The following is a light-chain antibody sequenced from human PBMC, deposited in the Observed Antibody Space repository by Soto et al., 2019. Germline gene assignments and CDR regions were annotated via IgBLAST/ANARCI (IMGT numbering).Light chain of an antibody. CDR2: KDS. Sequence: SYELTQPPSVSVSPGQTARITCSGDALPNQYAYWYQQKPGQAPVVVIYKDSDRPSGIPERFSGSSSGTIVTLTISGVQAEDEADYYCQSADSSGAYVFGGGTQLTVL. CDR3: QSADSSGAYV. V-gene: IGLV3-25*03. J-gene: IGLJ2*01. CDR1: ALPNQY.